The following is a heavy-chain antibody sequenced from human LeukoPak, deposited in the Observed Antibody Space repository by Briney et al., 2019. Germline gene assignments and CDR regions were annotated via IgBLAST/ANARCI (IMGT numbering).Heavy chain of an antibody. CDR3: ARSRRDNYYYYYGMDV. D-gene: IGHD5-24*01. Sequence: GGSLRLSCAASGFTFSSYEMTWVRQAPGKGLEWVANISSSDTTIHYADSVKGRFTISRDNARNSLYLQMNSLRAEDTAVYYCARSRRDNYYYYYGMDVWGQGTTVTVSS. CDR1: GFTFSSYE. J-gene: IGHJ6*02. V-gene: IGHV3-48*03. CDR2: ISSSDTTI.